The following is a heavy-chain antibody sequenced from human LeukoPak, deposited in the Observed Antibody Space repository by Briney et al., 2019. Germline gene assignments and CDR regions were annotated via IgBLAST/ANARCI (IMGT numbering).Heavy chain of an antibody. J-gene: IGHJ4*02. CDR3: VKVGGEYYCDSSSADPYYFDY. CDR1: GFTFSSYA. CDR2: ISSNGGST. Sequence: GGSLRLSCSASGFTFSSYAMHWVRQAPGKGLEYVSAISSNGGSTYYADSVKGRFTISRDNSKNTLYLQMSSLRAEDTAVYYCVKVGGEYYCDSSSADPYYFDYWGQGTLVTVSS. D-gene: IGHD3-22*01. V-gene: IGHV3-64D*06.